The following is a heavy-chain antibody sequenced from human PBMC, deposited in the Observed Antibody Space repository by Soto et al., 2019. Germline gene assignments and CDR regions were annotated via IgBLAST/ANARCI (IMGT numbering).Heavy chain of an antibody. Sequence: SETLSLTCSASGLSIDSDYWSWLRQPPGKGLEWIGHIYNGGITKYNPSLTSRVIISVDMSKSQVSLKLASVTAADTAVYYCAQSTGWPGFDFWGQGVLVTLSS. J-gene: IGHJ4*02. V-gene: IGHV4-59*13. D-gene: IGHD2-2*01. CDR2: IYNGGIT. CDR1: GLSIDSDY. CDR3: AQSTGWPGFDF.